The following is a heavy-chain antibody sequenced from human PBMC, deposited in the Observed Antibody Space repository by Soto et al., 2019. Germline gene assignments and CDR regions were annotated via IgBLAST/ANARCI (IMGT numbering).Heavy chain of an antibody. CDR2: IWYDGSNK. Sequence: GGSLRLSCAASGFTFSSYGMHWVRQAPGKGLEWVAVIWYDGSNKYYADSVKGRFTISRDNSKNTLYLQMNSLRAEDTAVYYCARGMVVRSYYYYYYGMDVWGQGTTVTVSS. J-gene: IGHJ6*02. CDR1: GFTFSSYG. CDR3: ARGMVVRSYYYYYYGMDV. D-gene: IGHD2-21*01. V-gene: IGHV3-33*01.